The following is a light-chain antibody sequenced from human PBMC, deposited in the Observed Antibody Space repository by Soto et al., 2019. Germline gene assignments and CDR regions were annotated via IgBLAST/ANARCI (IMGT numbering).Light chain of an antibody. J-gene: IGKJ1*01. CDR2: GTF. CDR3: QQYGTSLPWT. V-gene: IGKV3-15*01. CDR1: QSMTTK. Sequence: LFLSPGEGVTLSCRVSQSMTTKLAWYQQKPGQAPRLLIHGTFTRATGIPARFSGSGSGTEFTLTISTLQSEDFAVYYCQQYGTSLPWTFGQGTKVDIK.